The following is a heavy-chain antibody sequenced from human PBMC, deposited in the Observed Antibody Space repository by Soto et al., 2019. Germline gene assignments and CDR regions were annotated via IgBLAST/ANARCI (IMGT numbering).Heavy chain of an antibody. J-gene: IGHJ6*02. CDR2: INAGNGNT. D-gene: IGHD6-13*01. V-gene: IGHV1-3*01. CDR3: ASGYIPYSSSWYDHYYGMDV. CDR1: GYTFTSYA. Sequence: AASVKVSCKASGYTFTSYAMHWVRQAPGQRLEWMGWINAGNGNTKYSQKFQGRVTITRDTSASTAYMELSSLRSEDTAVYYCASGYIPYSSSWYDHYYGMDVWGQGTTVTVSS.